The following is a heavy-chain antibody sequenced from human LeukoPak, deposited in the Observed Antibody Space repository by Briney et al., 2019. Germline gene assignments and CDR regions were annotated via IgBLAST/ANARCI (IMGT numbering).Heavy chain of an antibody. CDR1: GFTFMSYW. Sequence: PGGSLRLSCAASGFTFMSYWMSWVRQAPGKGLEWVANIKQDGSEKYYVDSVKGRFTISRDNAKNSLYLQMNSLRAEDTAVYYCARDLNWETYWGQGTLVTVSS. CDR3: ARDLNWETY. D-gene: IGHD7-27*01. V-gene: IGHV3-7*01. CDR2: IKQDGSEK. J-gene: IGHJ4*02.